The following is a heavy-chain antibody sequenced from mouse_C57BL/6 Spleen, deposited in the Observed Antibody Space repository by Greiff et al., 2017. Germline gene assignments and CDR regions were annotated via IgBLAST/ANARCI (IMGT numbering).Heavy chain of an antibody. CDR1: GFTFSSYA. Sequence: EVQLVESGGGLVKPGGSLKLSCAASGFTFSSYAMSWVRQTPEKRLEWVATISDGGSYTYYPDNVKGRFTISRDNAKNNLYLQMSHLKSEDTAMYYCAREGYDYDNAMDYWGQGTSVTVSS. D-gene: IGHD2-4*01. CDR3: AREGYDYDNAMDY. J-gene: IGHJ4*01. V-gene: IGHV5-4*01. CDR2: ISDGGSYT.